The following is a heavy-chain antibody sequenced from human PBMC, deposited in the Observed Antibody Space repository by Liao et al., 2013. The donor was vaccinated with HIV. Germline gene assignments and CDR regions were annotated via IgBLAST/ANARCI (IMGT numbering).Heavy chain of an antibody. CDR3: ARVNYYDSSGLDVPFDY. V-gene: IGHV4-39*07. CDR1: GGSISSSSYY. D-gene: IGHD3-22*01. CDR2: IYYSGST. J-gene: IGHJ4*02. Sequence: QLQLQESGPGLVKPSETLSLTCTVSGGSISSSSYYWGWIRQPPGKGLEWIGSIYYSGSTYYNPSLKSRVTISVDTSKNQFSLKLSSVTAADTAVYYCARVNYYDSSGLDVPFDYWGQGTLVTVSS.